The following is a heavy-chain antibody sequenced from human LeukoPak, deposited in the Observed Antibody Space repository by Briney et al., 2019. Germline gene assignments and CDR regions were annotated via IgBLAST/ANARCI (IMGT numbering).Heavy chain of an antibody. Sequence: ASVKVSCKVSGYTLTELSMHWVRQAPGKGLEWMGGFDPEDGETIYAQKFQGRVTMTEDTSTDTVYMELSSLRSEDTAVYYCATGPGDSSAFDIWGQGTMVTVSS. CDR2: FDPEDGET. D-gene: IGHD3-22*01. CDR1: GYTLTELS. J-gene: IGHJ3*02. V-gene: IGHV1-24*01. CDR3: ATGPGDSSAFDI.